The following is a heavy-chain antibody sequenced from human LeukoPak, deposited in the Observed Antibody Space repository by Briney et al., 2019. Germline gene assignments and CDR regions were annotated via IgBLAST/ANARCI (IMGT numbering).Heavy chain of an antibody. Sequence: SETLSLTCTVSGGSISSGGYYWSWIRQPPGKGLEWIGYIYHSGSTYYNPSLKSRVTISVDRSKNQFSLKLSSVTAADTAVYYCARVPRPTIIDILTGQSIRNDQDDAFDIWGQGTMVTVSS. D-gene: IGHD3-9*01. CDR2: IYHSGST. J-gene: IGHJ3*02. CDR3: ARVPRPTIIDILTGQSIRNDQDDAFDI. V-gene: IGHV4-30-2*01. CDR1: GGSISSGGYY.